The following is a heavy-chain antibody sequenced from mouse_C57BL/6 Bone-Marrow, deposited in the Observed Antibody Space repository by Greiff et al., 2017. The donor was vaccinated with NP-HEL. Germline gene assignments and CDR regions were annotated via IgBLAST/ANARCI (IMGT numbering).Heavy chain of an antibody. J-gene: IGHJ1*03. Sequence: QVQLKESGPGLVQPSQSLSITCTVSGFSLTSYGVHWVRQSPGKGLEWLGVIWSGGSTDYNAAFISRLSISKDNSKSQVFFKMNSLQADDTAIYYCARNPTVVPHWYFDVWGTGTTVTVSS. CDR2: IWSGGST. CDR1: GFSLTSYG. V-gene: IGHV2-2*01. D-gene: IGHD1-1*01. CDR3: ARNPTVVPHWYFDV.